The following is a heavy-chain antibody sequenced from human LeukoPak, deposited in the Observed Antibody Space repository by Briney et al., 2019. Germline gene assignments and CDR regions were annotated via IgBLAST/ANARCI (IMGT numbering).Heavy chain of an antibody. Sequence: SVKVSCKASGGTFSSYAISWVRQAPGQGLEWMGGIIPIFGTANYAQKFQGRVTITADESTSTAYTELSSLRSEDTAVYYCARTAAADLSYFDYWGQGTLVTVSS. CDR2: IIPIFGTA. D-gene: IGHD2-15*01. J-gene: IGHJ4*02. CDR3: ARTAAADLSYFDY. CDR1: GGTFSSYA. V-gene: IGHV1-69*13.